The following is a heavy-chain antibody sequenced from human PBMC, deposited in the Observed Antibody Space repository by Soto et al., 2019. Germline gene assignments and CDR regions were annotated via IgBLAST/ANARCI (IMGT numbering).Heavy chain of an antibody. CDR2: ISPNSGGT. CDR3: ARELRGGWFDP. Sequence: ASVKVSCKASGYTFTGYYMHWVRQAPGQGLEWMGWISPNSGGTNYAQKFQGWVTMTRDTSISTAYMELSRRRSDDTAVYYCARELRGGWFDPWGQGPLVTVFS. D-gene: IGHD3-10*01. J-gene: IGHJ5*02. CDR1: GYTFTGYY. V-gene: IGHV1-2*04.